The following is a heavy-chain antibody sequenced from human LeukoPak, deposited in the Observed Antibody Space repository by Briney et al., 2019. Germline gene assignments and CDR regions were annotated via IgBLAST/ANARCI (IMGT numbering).Heavy chain of an antibody. D-gene: IGHD3-22*01. Sequence: ASAKVSCKASGYTFTSYYMHWVRQAPGQGLEWMGIINPSGGSTSYAQKFQGRVTMTRDTSTSTVYMELSSLRSEDTAVYYCARETRALYYYDSSGYQHWGQGTLVIVSS. CDR3: ARETRALYYYDSSGYQH. CDR2: INPSGGST. J-gene: IGHJ4*02. CDR1: GYTFTSYY. V-gene: IGHV1-46*01.